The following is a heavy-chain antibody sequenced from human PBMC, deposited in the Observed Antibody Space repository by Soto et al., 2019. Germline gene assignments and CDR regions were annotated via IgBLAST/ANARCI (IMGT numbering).Heavy chain of an antibody. CDR3: TTDGPHPMLYDYIWGSFGHYFDY. J-gene: IGHJ4*02. CDR1: GFTFSNAW. CDR2: IKSKTDGGTT. Sequence: GGSLRLSCAASGFTFSNAWMSWVRQAPGKGLEWVGRIKSKTDGGTTDYAAPVKGRFTISRDDSKNTLYLQINSLKTEDTAVYYCTTDGPHPMLYDYIWGSFGHYFDYWGQGTLVTVSS. D-gene: IGHD3-16*01. V-gene: IGHV3-15*01.